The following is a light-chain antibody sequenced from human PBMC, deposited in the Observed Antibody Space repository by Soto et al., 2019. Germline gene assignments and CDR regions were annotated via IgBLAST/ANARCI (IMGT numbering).Light chain of an antibody. V-gene: IGKV3-11*01. CDR3: QQRTNRPPIT. CDR2: DTS. J-gene: IGKJ5*01. CDR1: QSVSNNY. Sequence: EIVMTQSPGTLSLSPVERATLSCRASQSVSNNYLAWYQQKPGQAPRLLIFDTSNRATGIPARFSGSGSGTDFTLTISGLEPEDFAVYYCQQRTNRPPITFGQGTRLEIK.